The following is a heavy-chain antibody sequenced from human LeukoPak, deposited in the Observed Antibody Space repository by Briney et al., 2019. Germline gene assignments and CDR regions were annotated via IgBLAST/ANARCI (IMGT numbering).Heavy chain of an antibody. J-gene: IGHJ4*02. CDR3: ARVYSSSSGVDY. V-gene: IGHV5-51*01. D-gene: IGHD6-6*01. CDR2: IYPGDSDT. Sequence: GESLKISCKGSGYSFSTHWIGWVRQMPGKGLELMGIIYPGDSDTRYSPSFQGQVTISADKSVTTAYLQWGSLKASDTAMYYCARVYSSSSGVDYWGQGTLVTVSS. CDR1: GYSFSTHW.